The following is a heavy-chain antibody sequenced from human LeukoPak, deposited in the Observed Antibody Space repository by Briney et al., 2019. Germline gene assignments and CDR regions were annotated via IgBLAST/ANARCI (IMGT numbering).Heavy chain of an antibody. V-gene: IGHV4-39*07. CDR1: RGSVSSSTFY. D-gene: IGHD2-8*01. J-gene: IGHJ4*02. CDR2: IYYTGST. CDR3: TAEKNGGPLY. Sequence: SETLSLTCTVSRGSVSSSTFYWSWVRQPPGKGLEWIASIYYTGSTYYNPSLKSRVTISLDMSKNEFFLTMTSVTAADTAVYFCTAEKNGGPLYWGQETQVTVAS.